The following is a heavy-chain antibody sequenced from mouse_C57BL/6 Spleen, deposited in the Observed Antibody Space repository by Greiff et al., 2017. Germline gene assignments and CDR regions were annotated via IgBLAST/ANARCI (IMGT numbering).Heavy chain of an antibody. J-gene: IGHJ4*01. CDR3: ARGFYYGNSYAMDY. CDR1: GFTFSDYG. Sequence: EVMLVESGGGLVKPGGSLKLSCAASGFTFSDYGMHWVRQAPEKGLEWVAYISSGSSTIYYADTVKGRFTISRDNAKNTLFLQMTSLRSEDTAMYYCARGFYYGNSYAMDYWGQGTSVTVSS. V-gene: IGHV5-17*01. D-gene: IGHD2-1*01. CDR2: ISSGSSTI.